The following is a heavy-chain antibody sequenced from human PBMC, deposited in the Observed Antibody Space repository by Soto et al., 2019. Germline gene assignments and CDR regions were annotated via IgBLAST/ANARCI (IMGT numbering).Heavy chain of an antibody. Sequence: QVQLVQSGAEVKKPGSSVKVSCKASGGTFSSYAISWVRQAPGQGLEWMGGIIPIFGTANYAQKFQGRVTITADESTSTAYMELSSLRSEDTAVYYCARQLLRPREAYYSYGMDVWGQGTTVTVSS. CDR1: GGTFSSYA. CDR2: IIPIFGTA. J-gene: IGHJ6*02. CDR3: ARQLLRPREAYYSYGMDV. D-gene: IGHD3-10*01. V-gene: IGHV1-69*12.